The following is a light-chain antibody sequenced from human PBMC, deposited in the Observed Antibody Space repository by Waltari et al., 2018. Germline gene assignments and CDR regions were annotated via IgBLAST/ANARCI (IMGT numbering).Light chain of an antibody. CDR3: LLFYGGAYV. Sequence: QTVVTQEPSLTVSPGGTVTLTCASTTGAVTSGSFPTWSQQTPGQPPRSLIYSANNKHSWTPARFSGSLIGGKAALTLSGVQPEDEAEYYCLLFYGGAYVFGTGTKLTVL. CDR1: TGAVTSGSF. J-gene: IGLJ1*01. CDR2: SAN. V-gene: IGLV7-43*01.